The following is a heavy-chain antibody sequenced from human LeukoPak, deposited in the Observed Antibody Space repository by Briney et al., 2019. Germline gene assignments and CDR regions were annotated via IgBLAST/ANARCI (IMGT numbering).Heavy chain of an antibody. J-gene: IGHJ4*02. CDR3: ARDQEGQIGTWAEMDRFDY. D-gene: IGHD1-26*01. Sequence: PGGSLRLSCAASGFTVSSTYMSWVRQAPGKGLEWVSYISSSSSTIYYADSVKGRFTISRDNAKNSLYLQMNSLRDEDTAVYYCARDQEGQIGTWAEMDRFDYWGQGTLVTVSS. CDR2: ISSSSSTI. CDR1: GFTVSSTY. V-gene: IGHV3-48*02.